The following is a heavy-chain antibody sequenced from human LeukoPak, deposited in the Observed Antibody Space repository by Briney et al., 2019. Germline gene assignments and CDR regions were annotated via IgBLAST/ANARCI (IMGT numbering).Heavy chain of an antibody. CDR1: GFTFSSYE. CDR2: ISSGSTI. D-gene: IGHD3-10*01. CDR3: ARQGLWFGEPIPYFDY. J-gene: IGHJ4*02. V-gene: IGHV3-48*03. Sequence: GGSLRLSCAASGFTFSSYEMNWVRQAPGKGLEWVSYISSGSTIYYADSVKGRFTISRDNAKNSLYLQMNSLRAEDTAVYYCARQGLWFGEPIPYFDYWGQGTLVTVSS.